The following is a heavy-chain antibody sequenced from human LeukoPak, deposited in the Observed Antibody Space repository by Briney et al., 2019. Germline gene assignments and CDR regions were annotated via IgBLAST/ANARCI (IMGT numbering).Heavy chain of an antibody. CDR3: AKDGPRPPDIMVRGSVYYYYGMDV. CDR1: GLSISNSW. J-gene: IGHJ6*02. D-gene: IGHD3-10*01. CDR2: IKQDGSEK. V-gene: IGHV3-7*01. Sequence: HPGGSLRLSCAASGLSISNSWMSWFRLAPGKGPEWVANIKQDGSEKYHVDSVKGRFTVSRDDANNLLYLQMNSLRVEDTAIYYCAKDGPRPPDIMVRGSVYYYYGMDVWGQGTTVTVSS.